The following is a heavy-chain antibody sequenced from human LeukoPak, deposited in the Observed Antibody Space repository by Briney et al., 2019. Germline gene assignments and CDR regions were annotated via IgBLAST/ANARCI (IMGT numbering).Heavy chain of an antibody. CDR3: ASRNGSIA. V-gene: IGHV3-7*01. J-gene: IGHJ5*02. CDR2: IKQDGSEK. CDR1: GFTFSNYW. Sequence: GGSLRLSCAASGFTFSNYWMTWVRQAPGEGLEWVANIKQDGSEKYYVDSVKGRLTISRDNSKNTLYLQMNSLRAEDTAVYYCASRNGSIAWGQGTLVTVSS. D-gene: IGHD6-6*01.